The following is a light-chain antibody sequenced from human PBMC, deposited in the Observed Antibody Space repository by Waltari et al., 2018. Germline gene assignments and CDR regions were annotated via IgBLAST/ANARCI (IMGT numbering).Light chain of an antibody. CDR1: PSVSDA. V-gene: IGKV3-15*01. J-gene: IGKJ5*01. Sequence: EIVMTQSPATLSVSPGERATPSCRASPSVSDALAWYQQIPGQAPRLLSYRASTRATGIPARFSGSGSGTEFTLTISSLQSEDFAVYSCQQYLKWPLTFGQGTRLE. CDR3: QQYLKWPLT. CDR2: RAS.